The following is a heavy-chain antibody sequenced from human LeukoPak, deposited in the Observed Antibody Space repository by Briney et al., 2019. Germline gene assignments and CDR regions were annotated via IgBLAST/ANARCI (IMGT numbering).Heavy chain of an antibody. CDR3: TRPGDIVVVPAAGFDP. Sequence: GGSLRLSCAASGFTVSGSAMHWVRQASGKGLEWVGRIRSKANSYATAYAASVKGRFTISRDDSKNTAYLHMNSLKTEYTAVYYCTRPGDIVVVPAAGFDPWGQGTLVTVSS. D-gene: IGHD2-2*01. CDR1: GFTVSGSA. CDR2: IRSKANSYAT. V-gene: IGHV3-73*01. J-gene: IGHJ5*02.